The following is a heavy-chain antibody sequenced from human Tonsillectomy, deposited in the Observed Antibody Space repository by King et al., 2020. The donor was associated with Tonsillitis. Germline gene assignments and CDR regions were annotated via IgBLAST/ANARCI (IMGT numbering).Heavy chain of an antibody. CDR1: GFTFSSYA. V-gene: IGHV3-23*01. J-gene: IGHJ5*02. CDR2: ISGSGGST. Sequence: QLQESGGGLVQPGGSLRLSCAASGFTFSSYAMSWVRQAPGKGLGWVSAISGSGGSTYYADSGKGRFTISRDNSKNTLYLQMNSLRAEDTAVYYCAKDGGWNYAWFDPWGQGTLVTVSS. D-gene: IGHD1-7*01. CDR3: AKDGGWNYAWFDP.